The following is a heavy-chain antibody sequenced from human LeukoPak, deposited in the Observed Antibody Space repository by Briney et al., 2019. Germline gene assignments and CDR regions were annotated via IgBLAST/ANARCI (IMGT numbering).Heavy chain of an antibody. Sequence: SVKVSCKASGGTFSSYAISWVRQAPGQGLEWMGGIIPIFGTANYAQKFQGRVTITTDESTSTAYMELSSLRSEDTAVYYCASTTAAGTRYSIYYYYMDVWGKGTTVTVS. CDR2: IIPIFGTA. D-gene: IGHD6-13*01. V-gene: IGHV1-69*05. CDR3: ASTTAAGTRYSIYYYYMDV. CDR1: GGTFSSYA. J-gene: IGHJ6*03.